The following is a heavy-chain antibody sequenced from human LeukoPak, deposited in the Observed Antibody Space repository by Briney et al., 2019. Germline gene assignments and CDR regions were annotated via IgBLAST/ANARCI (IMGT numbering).Heavy chain of an antibody. CDR3: VRDKRGYSYGPAYFDY. CDR1: GFTFSSYA. J-gene: IGHJ4*02. D-gene: IGHD5-18*01. CDR2: ISYDGSNK. V-gene: IGHV3-30-3*01. Sequence: GGSLRHSCSASGFTFSSYAMHWVRQAPGKGLEWVAVISYDGSNKYYADSVKGRFTISRDNSKNTLYLQMNSLRAEDTAVYYCVRDKRGYSYGPAYFDYWGQGTLVTVSS.